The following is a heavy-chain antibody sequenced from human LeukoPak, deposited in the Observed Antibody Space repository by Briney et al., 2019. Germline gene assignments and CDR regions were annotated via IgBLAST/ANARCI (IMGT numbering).Heavy chain of an antibody. V-gene: IGHV3-21*04. J-gene: IGHJ4*02. CDR2: ITSSGTYI. CDR3: AKDWYDDILTGYHFDY. Sequence: GGSLRLSCATSGFTFNNYNMNWVRQAPGRALEWVSSITSSGTYIFYADSVKGRFTISRDNSKNTLYLQMNSLRAEDTAVYYCAKDWYDDILTGYHFDYWGQGTLVTVSS. CDR1: GFTFNNYN. D-gene: IGHD3-9*01.